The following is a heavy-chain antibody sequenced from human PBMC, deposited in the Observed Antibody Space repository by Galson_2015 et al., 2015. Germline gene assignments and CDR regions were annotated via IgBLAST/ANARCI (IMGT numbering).Heavy chain of an antibody. CDR3: TSYVAGKGGTGY. V-gene: IGHV4-30-4*01. J-gene: IGHJ4*02. CDR1: GGSISSRNYH. CDR2: INHGGDT. Sequence: TLSLTCTVSGGSISSRNYHWAWIRQPPEKGLEYIGHINHGGDTYSDPSLKSRLTISIDTSRNQFSLRLTSLTAADTAVYYCTSYVAGKGGTGYWGQGALVTVSS. D-gene: IGHD2-15*01.